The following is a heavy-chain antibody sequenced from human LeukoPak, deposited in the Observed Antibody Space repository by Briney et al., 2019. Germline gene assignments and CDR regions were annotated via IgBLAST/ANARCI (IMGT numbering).Heavy chain of an antibody. J-gene: IGHJ4*02. CDR2: INPNSGGA. CDR3: ATACPYDTSAYHY. V-gene: IGHV1-2*02. Sequence: GASVKVSCKASGYTFTGYYMHWVRQAPGQGLEWMGWINPNSGGATYAQKFQGRVAMTRDTSISTAYMELSRLRSDDTAVYYCATACPYDTSAYHYRGQGTLVTVSS. CDR1: GYTFTGYY. D-gene: IGHD3-22*01.